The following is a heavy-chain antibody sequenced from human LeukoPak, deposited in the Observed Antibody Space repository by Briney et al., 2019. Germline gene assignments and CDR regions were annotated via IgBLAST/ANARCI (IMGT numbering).Heavy chain of an antibody. CDR3: ARELLSGDWFDP. J-gene: IGHJ5*02. D-gene: IGHD3-9*01. V-gene: IGHV1-2*02. CDR2: INPNSGGT. CDR1: GYTFTGYY. Sequence: ASVKVSCKASGYTFTGYYMHWVRQAPGQGLEWMGWINPNSGGTNYAQKFQGRVTMTRETSISTAYMELSRLRSDETAVYYCARELLSGDWFDPWGQGTLVTVSS.